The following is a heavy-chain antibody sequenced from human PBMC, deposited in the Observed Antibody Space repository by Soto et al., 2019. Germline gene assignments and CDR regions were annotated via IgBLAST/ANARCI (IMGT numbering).Heavy chain of an antibody. Sequence: QLQLQESGPGLVKPSETLSLTCTVSGGSISSGPYSWGWIRQPPGEGLEWIGTFYYSESTYYNPSLQNRVTISVDTSNNQFSLKVSSVTVPDTAVYYCARLGWYCSSTSCYGYYGMDVWGQGTTVTVSS. CDR3: ARLGWYCSSTSCYGYYGMDV. CDR1: GGSISSGPYS. J-gene: IGHJ6*02. V-gene: IGHV4-39*01. CDR2: FYYSEST. D-gene: IGHD2-2*01.